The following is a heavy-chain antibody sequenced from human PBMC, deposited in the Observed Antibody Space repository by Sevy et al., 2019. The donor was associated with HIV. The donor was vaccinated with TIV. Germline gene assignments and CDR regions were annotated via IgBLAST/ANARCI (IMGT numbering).Heavy chain of an antibody. D-gene: IGHD1-26*01. CDR3: AKDGIWELEEAFDI. Sequence: GGSRRLSCAASGFTFSSYAMSWVRQAPGKGLEWVSGMSGSRGGTNYADSVKGRFAISRDNSKNTLYLQMNSLRAEETDVYYCAKDGIWELEEAFDIWGQGTMVTVSS. CDR2: MSGSRGGT. CDR1: GFTFSSYA. V-gene: IGHV3-23*01. J-gene: IGHJ3*02.